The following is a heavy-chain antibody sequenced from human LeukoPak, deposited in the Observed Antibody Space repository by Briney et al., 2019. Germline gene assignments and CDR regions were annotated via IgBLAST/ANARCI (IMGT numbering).Heavy chain of an antibody. V-gene: IGHV4-38-2*02. J-gene: IGHJ4*02. CDR1: GYSISSGYY. D-gene: IGHD6-13*01. CDR2: IYHSGST. CDR3: ARESHGYSSSWYSDYFDY. Sequence: PSETLSLTCTVSGYSISSGYYWGWIRQPPGKGLEWIGSIYHSGSTYYNPSLKSRVTISVDTSKNQFSLKLSSVTAADTAVYYCARESHGYSSSWYSDYFDYWGQGTLVTVSS.